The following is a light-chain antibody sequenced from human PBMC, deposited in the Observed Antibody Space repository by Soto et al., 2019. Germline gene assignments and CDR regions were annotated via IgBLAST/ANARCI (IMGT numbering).Light chain of an antibody. CDR1: QSISSY. Sequence: EIQMTQSPSSLSASVGGRVPIICRASQSISSYLNWYQQKPGKAPKILIYAASSLQSGVPSRFSGSGSGTDCTLTISSLQPEDVATYYCQQSYSTPPTFGQGTKV. CDR3: QQSYSTPPT. J-gene: IGKJ1*01. CDR2: AAS. V-gene: IGKV1-39*01.